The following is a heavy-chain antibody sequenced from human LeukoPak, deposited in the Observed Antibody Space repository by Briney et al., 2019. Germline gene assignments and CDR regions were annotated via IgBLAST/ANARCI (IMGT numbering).Heavy chain of an antibody. CDR3: ALREEIFDYYYYMDV. V-gene: IGHV3-53*05. D-gene: IGHD3-3*01. CDR1: GFTVSSNY. Sequence: PGGSLRLSCAASGFTVSSNYMTWVRQAPGKGLEWVSVIYSGGCTYYADSVKGRFTISRDNSKNTLCLHMNSLRSEDTAVYYCALREEIFDYYYYMDVWGKGTTVTVSS. CDR2: IYSGGCT. J-gene: IGHJ6*03.